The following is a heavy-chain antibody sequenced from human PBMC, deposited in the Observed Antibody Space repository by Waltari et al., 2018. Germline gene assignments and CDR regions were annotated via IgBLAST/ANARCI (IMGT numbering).Heavy chain of an antibody. V-gene: IGHV1-69*01. J-gene: IGHJ4*02. CDR2: IIPIFGTA. Sequence: QVQLVQSGAEVKKPGSSVQVPCKDSGGTFSSHPMSWGPQAPGQGLEWMGGIIPIFGTANYAQKFQGRVTITADESTSTAYMELSSLRSEDTAVYYCASTYYYDSSGYCFWGQGTLVTVSS. CDR1: GGTFSSHP. D-gene: IGHD3-22*01. CDR3: ASTYYYDSSGYCF.